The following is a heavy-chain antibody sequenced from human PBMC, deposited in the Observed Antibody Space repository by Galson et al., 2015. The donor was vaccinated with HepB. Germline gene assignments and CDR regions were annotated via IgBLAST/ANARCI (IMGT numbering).Heavy chain of an antibody. Sequence: SLRLSCAASGFTFSGSAMHWVRQASGKGLEWVGRIRSKANSYATAYAASVKGRFTISRDDSKNTAYLQMNSLKTEDTAVYYCARGRLGGGGSGRGGDYWGQGTLVTASS. J-gene: IGHJ4*02. CDR2: IRSKANSYAT. CDR1: GFTFSGSA. V-gene: IGHV3-73*01. D-gene: IGHD3-10*01. CDR3: ARGRLGGGGSGRGGDY.